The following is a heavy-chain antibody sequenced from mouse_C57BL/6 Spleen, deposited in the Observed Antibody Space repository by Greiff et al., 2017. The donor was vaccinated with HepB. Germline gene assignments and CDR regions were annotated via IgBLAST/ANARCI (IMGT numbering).Heavy chain of an antibody. CDR3: ARSSYNYAMDY. CDR1: GFSLTSYG. D-gene: IGHD1-1*01. Sequence: VKLVESGPGLVAPSQSLSITCTVSGFSLTSYGVDWVRQSPGKGLEWLGVIWGVGSTNYNSALKSRLSISKDNSKSQVFLKMNSLQTDDTAMYYCARSSYNYAMDYWGQGTSVTVSS. V-gene: IGHV2-6*01. CDR2: IWGVGST. J-gene: IGHJ4*01.